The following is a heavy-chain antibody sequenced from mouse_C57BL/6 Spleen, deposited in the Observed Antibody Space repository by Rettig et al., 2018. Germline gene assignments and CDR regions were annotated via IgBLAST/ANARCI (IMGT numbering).Heavy chain of an antibody. CDR3: ARWAYYGSSLFAY. D-gene: IGHD1-1*01. CDR2: IDPSDSYT. J-gene: IGHJ3*01. CDR1: GYTFTSYW. V-gene: IGHV1-50*01. Sequence: QVQLQQPGAELVKPGASVKLSCKASGYTFTSYWMQWVKQRPGQGLEWIGEIDPSDSYTNYNQKFKGKATLTVDTSSSAAYMQLSSLTSEDSAVYYCARWAYYGSSLFAYWGQGTLVTVSA.